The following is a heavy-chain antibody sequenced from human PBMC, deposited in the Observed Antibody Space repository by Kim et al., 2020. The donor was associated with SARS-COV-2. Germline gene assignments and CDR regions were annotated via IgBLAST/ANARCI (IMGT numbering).Heavy chain of an antibody. CDR1: GFSFSKFS. D-gene: IGHD3-16*01. Sequence: GGSLRLSCAASGFSFSKFSMHWVRQTPGKGPVWLARISSGGGSTRHADPVKGRFIISRDNAKNTLYLQMNGLRVEDTAFYYCARGEYYYYLDVWGKGNAVTVS. J-gene: IGHJ6*03. CDR2: ISSGGGST. V-gene: IGHV3-74*01. CDR3: ARGEYYYYLDV.